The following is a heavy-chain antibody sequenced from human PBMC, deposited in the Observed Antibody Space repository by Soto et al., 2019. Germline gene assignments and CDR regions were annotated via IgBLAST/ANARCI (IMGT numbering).Heavy chain of an antibody. CDR1: GDSISSSNW. Sequence: SETLSLTCAVSGDSISSSNWWSWVRQPPGKGLEWIGEIYHSGSTNYNPSLKSRVTISVDKSKNQFSLKLSSVTAADTAVYYCARYDSSGYYRTLMAAFDIWGQGTMVTVSS. V-gene: IGHV4-4*02. CDR2: IYHSGST. J-gene: IGHJ3*02. CDR3: ARYDSSGYYRTLMAAFDI. D-gene: IGHD3-22*01.